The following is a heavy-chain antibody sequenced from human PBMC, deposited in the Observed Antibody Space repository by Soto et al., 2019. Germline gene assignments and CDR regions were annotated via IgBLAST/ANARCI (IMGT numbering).Heavy chain of an antibody. D-gene: IGHD2-15*01. CDR2: IYYSGST. Sequence: QLQLQESGPGLVKPSETLSLTCTVSGGSISSSSYYWGWIRQPPGKGLEWIGSIYYSGSTYYNPSPQSRVTIYVDTSKNQFSLKLSSVTAADTAVYYCARHTPAISISDHWGQGTLVTVSS. V-gene: IGHV4-39*01. CDR3: ARHTPAISISDH. CDR1: GGSISSSSYY. J-gene: IGHJ4*02.